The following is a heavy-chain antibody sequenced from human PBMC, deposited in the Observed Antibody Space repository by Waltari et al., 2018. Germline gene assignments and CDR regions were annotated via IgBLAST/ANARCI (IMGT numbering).Heavy chain of an antibody. CDR3: ARGWFLAHDYYDSSGYYSPFDY. CDR2: INHSGST. J-gene: IGHJ4*02. Sequence: QVQLQQWGAGLLKPSETLSLTCAVYGGSFSGYYWSWIRQPPGKGLAWIGEINHSGSTNYNPSLKSRVTISVDTSKNQFSLKLSSVTAADTAVYYCARGWFLAHDYYDSSGYYSPFDYWGQGTLVTVSS. D-gene: IGHD3-22*01. V-gene: IGHV4-34*01. CDR1: GGSFSGYY.